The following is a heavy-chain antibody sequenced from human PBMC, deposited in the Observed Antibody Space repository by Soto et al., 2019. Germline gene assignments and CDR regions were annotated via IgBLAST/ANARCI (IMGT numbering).Heavy chain of an antibody. Sequence: EVQLVESGGGLVQRGGSLRLSCAASGFTFSSFSMNWVRQAPGRGLEWISYIGGGGRLISYADSVKGVFAISIDNAQKSLYLQMDSLRDEDTAVYYCARDLGWAFDCWGQGTLVTVSS. CDR3: ARDLGWAFDC. CDR2: IGGGGRLI. CDR1: GFTFSSFS. D-gene: IGHD6-19*01. V-gene: IGHV3-48*02. J-gene: IGHJ4*02.